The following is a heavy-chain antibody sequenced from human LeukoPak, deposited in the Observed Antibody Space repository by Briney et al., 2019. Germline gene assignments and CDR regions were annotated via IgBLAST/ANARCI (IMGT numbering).Heavy chain of an antibody. CDR3: ARDRSISAAGDTY. Sequence: GGSLRLSCAASGFTFSSYWMHWVRQAPGKGLVWVSRVNRDGSSTSYADSVRGRFTISRDNAKNTLSLQMNSLRAEDTAVYYCARDRSISAAGDTYWGQGTLVTVSS. J-gene: IGHJ4*02. CDR1: GFTFSSYW. V-gene: IGHV3-74*01. CDR2: VNRDGSST. D-gene: IGHD6-13*01.